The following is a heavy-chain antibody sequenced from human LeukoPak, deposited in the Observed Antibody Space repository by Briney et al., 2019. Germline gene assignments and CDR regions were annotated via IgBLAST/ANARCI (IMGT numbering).Heavy chain of an antibody. CDR2: ISSSSSYI. CDR3: ARVRYYYGSGSYPYYFDY. J-gene: IGHJ4*02. Sequence: PGGSLRLSRAASGFTFSSYSMNWVRQAPGKGLEWVSSISSSSSYIYYADSVKGRSTISRDNAKNSLYLQMNSLRAEDTAVYYCARVRYYYGSGSYPYYFDYWGQGTLVTVSS. V-gene: IGHV3-21*01. D-gene: IGHD3-10*01. CDR1: GFTFSSYS.